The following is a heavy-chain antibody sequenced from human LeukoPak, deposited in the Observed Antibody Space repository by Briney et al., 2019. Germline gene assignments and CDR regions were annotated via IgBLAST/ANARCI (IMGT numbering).Heavy chain of an antibody. CDR1: GGSISSSNW. J-gene: IGHJ4*02. Sequence: KSSETLSLTCAVSGGSISSSNWWSWVRQPPGKGLEWIGEIYHSGSTNYNPSLKSRVTISVDKSKNQFSLKLSSVTAADTAVYYCARSTPKISSPDYWGQGTLVTVSS. V-gene: IGHV4-4*02. D-gene: IGHD6-6*01. CDR3: ARSTPKISSPDY. CDR2: IYHSGST.